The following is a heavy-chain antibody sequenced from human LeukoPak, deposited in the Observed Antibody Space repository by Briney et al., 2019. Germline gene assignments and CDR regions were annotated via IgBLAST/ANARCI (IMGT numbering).Heavy chain of an antibody. V-gene: IGHV3-30*03. CDR1: GFTFSSYG. CDR2: ISYDGSNK. CDR3: ARGGGIISV. D-gene: IGHD3-16*02. J-gene: IGHJ6*04. Sequence: GALRLSCAASGFTFSSYGMHCVRQAPGKGLEWVAVISYDGSNKYYADSVKGRFTISRDNSKNTLYLQMNSLRAEDTAVFYCARGGGIISVWGKGTTVTVSS.